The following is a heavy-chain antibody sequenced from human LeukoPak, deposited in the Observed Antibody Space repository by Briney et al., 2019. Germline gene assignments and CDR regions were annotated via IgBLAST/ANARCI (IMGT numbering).Heavy chain of an antibody. V-gene: IGHV4-39*01. D-gene: IGHD1-1*01. CDR1: GGSISSSSYY. CDR3: ARHEAGTVDY. Sequence: PSETLSLTCTVSGGSISSSSYYWGWIRQPPGKELEWIGSIYYSGSTYYNPSLKSRVTISVDTSKNQFSLKLSSVTAADTAVYYCARHEAGTVDYCGQGTLVTVSS. CDR2: IYYSGST. J-gene: IGHJ4*02.